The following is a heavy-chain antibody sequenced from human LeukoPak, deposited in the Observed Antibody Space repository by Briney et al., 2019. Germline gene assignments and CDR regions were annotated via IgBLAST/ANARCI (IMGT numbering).Heavy chain of an antibody. V-gene: IGHV4-59*12. CDR3: ARSNYDFWSGYSGKSTFDY. J-gene: IGHJ4*02. Sequence: SETLSLTCTVSGDSISSYYWSWIRQPPGKGLEWIGYIYYSGSTNSNPSLKSRVTMSVDTSKNQFSLKLSSVTAADTAVYYCARSNYDFWSGYSGKSTFDYWGQGTLVTVSS. CDR1: GDSISSYY. D-gene: IGHD3-3*01. CDR2: IYYSGST.